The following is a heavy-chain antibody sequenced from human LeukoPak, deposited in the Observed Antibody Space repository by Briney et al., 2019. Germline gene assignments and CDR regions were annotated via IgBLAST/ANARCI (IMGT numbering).Heavy chain of an antibody. V-gene: IGHV1-2*02. D-gene: IGHD4-17*01. CDR3: ARDNGDYWFDP. CDR1: GYTFTGYY. Sequence: ASVKVSCKASGYTFTGYYIHWVRQAPGQGLEWMGWINPNSGGTNYAQKFQGRVTMTTDTSISTAYMELNRLTSDDTAVYYCARDNGDYWFDPWGQGTLATVSS. J-gene: IGHJ5*02. CDR2: INPNSGGT.